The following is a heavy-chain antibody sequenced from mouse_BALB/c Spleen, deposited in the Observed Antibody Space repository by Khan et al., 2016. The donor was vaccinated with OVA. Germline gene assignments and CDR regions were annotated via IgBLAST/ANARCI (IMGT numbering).Heavy chain of an antibody. V-gene: IGHV9-2-1*01. CDR2: INTETGEP. CDR3: ARDRCDYFDY. Sequence: QIQLVQSGPELKKPGETVKISCKASGYTFTDYSMHWVKQAPGKGLKWMGWINTETGEPTYADDFKGRFAFSLETSASTAYLQINNLKNEDTATYFCARDRCDYFDYWGQGTTLTGSS. D-gene: IGHD2-14*01. J-gene: IGHJ2*01. CDR1: GYTFTDYS.